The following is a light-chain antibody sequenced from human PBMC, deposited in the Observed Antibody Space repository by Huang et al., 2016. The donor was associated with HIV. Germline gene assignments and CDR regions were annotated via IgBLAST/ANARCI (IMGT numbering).Light chain of an antibody. Sequence: DVVLTQSPLSLPVILGQPASISCKSRQSLVHSDGNTYLKWFHQRPGQSPRRLIYTVSNRASGVPDSFIGSGSGTDFTLKISRVEADDIGTFYCMQGTHWPQTFGQGTKVEIK. V-gene: IGKV2-30*02. CDR2: TVS. CDR3: MQGTHWPQT. J-gene: IGKJ1*01. CDR1: QSLVHSDGNTY.